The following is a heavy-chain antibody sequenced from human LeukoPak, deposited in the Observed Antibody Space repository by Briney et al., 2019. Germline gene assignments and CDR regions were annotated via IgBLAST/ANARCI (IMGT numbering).Heavy chain of an antibody. V-gene: IGHV3-53*01. D-gene: IGHD2-21*01. Sequence: GGSLRLSCAASGFTVSNNDMSWVRQAPGKGLEWVSVIYSGGSTYYADSVEGRFTISRDNSKNTLYLQMNSLRAEDTAAYHCARGPLWFGHNGMDVWGQGTTVTVSS. CDR1: GFTVSNND. J-gene: IGHJ6*02. CDR3: ARGPLWFGHNGMDV. CDR2: IYSGGST.